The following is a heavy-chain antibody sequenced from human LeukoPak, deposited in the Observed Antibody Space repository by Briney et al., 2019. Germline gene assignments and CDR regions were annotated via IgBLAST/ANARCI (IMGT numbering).Heavy chain of an antibody. J-gene: IGHJ4*02. CDR1: GFTFDDYA. CDR3: ARESFAARWD. D-gene: IGHD6-6*01. CDR2: ITWNSGTI. Sequence: GGSLRLSCAASGFTFDDYAMHWVRQAPGKGLEWVSVITWNSGTIAYADSVKGRFTISRDNAKNSLYLQMNSLRAEDTAVYYCARESFAARWDWGQGTLVTVSS. V-gene: IGHV3-9*01.